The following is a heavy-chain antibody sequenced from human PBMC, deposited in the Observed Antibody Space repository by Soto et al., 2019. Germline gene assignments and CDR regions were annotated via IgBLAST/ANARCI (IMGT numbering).Heavy chain of an antibody. V-gene: IGHV3-23*01. Sequence: GGSLRLSCAASGFTFSTYAMSWVRQAPGKGLEWVSVISDGSSTYYADSVKGRFTISRDNAKNSLYLQMNSLRAEDTAVYFCARAPYYYDSRGYYAYWGQGTLVTVSS. CDR1: GFTFSTYA. J-gene: IGHJ4*02. CDR2: ISDGSST. CDR3: ARAPYYYDSRGYYAY. D-gene: IGHD3-22*01.